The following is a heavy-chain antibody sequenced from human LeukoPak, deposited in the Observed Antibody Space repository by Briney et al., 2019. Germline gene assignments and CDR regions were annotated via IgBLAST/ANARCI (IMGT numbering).Heavy chain of an antibody. V-gene: IGHV4-59*02. CDR1: GYSVNYDY. D-gene: IGHD2-8*01. CDR2: IYNSGT. Sequence: PSETLSLTCTVSGYSVNYDYWSWIRQPPGKGLQWIGYIYNSGTIYNPSLKNRVTISLDTSRNQFSLKVSSVSAADTAVCYCARVDPNGYSDYWGQGILVTVSS. J-gene: IGHJ4*02. CDR3: ARVDPNGYSDY.